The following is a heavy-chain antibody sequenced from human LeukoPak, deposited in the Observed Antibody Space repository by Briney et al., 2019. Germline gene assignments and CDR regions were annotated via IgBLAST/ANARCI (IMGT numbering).Heavy chain of an antibody. CDR1: GFSLSTSGVG. J-gene: IGHJ2*01. CDR2: IYWDDDK. V-gene: IGHV2-5*02. D-gene: IGHD3-22*01. Sequence: SGPTLVKPTQTLTLTCTFYGFSLSTSGVGVGWIRQPPGKALEWLALIYWDDDKRYSPSLKSRLTITKDTSKNQVVLTMTNMDPVDTATYYCAHRGFGGYDSSGYLSWYFDLWGRGTLVTASS. CDR3: AHRGFGGYDSSGYLSWYFDL.